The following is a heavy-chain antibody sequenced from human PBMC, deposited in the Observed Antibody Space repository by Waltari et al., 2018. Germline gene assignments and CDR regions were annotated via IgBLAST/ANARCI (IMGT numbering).Heavy chain of an antibody. CDR2: IIPIFGTA. Sequence: QVQLVQSGAEVKKPGSSVKVSCKASGGTFSSYAISWVRQAPGQGLEWMEGIIPIFGTANYAQKFQGRVTITADEATSTAYMELSSLRSEDTAVYYCASGYCSGGSCYNWFDPWGQGTLVTVSS. V-gene: IGHV1-69*01. CDR3: ASGYCSGGSCYNWFDP. D-gene: IGHD2-15*01. CDR1: GGTFSSYA. J-gene: IGHJ5*02.